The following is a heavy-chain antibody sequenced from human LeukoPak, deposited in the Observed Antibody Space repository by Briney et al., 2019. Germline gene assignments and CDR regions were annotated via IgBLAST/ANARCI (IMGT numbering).Heavy chain of an antibody. Sequence: GGSLRLSCAVSGFSVSSYGMSWVRQAPGKGLEWVSAITVSGDTTYYADSVKGRFIISRDNSKNTLYLQMNSLRAEDTAVYYCAQGYSSGWFPYWGQGTLVTVPS. CDR3: AQGYSSGWFPY. J-gene: IGHJ4*02. D-gene: IGHD6-19*01. CDR1: GFSVSSYG. CDR2: ITVSGDTT. V-gene: IGHV3-23*01.